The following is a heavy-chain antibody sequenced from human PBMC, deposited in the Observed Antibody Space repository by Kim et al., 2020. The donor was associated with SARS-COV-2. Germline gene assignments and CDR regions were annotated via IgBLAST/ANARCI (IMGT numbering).Heavy chain of an antibody. J-gene: IGHJ4*02. CDR3: ARDPDYDYIWGSYRDDY. CDR1: GYTFTSYG. CDR2: ISAYNGNT. D-gene: IGHD3-16*02. V-gene: IGHV1-18*01. Sequence: ASVKVSCKASGYTFTSYGISWVRQAPGQGLEWMGWISAYNGNTNYAQKLQGRVTMTTDTSTSTAYMELRSLRSYDTAVYYCARDPDYDYIWGSYRDDYWGQGTLVTVSS.